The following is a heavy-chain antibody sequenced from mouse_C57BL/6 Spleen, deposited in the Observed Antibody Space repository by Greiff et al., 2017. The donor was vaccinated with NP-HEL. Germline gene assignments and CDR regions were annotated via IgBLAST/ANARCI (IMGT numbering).Heavy chain of an antibody. J-gene: IGHJ4*01. CDR3: ARSEDYYGDYAMDY. D-gene: IGHD1-1*01. Sequence: QVHVKQSGPELVKPGASVKISCKASGYTFTDYYINWVKQRPGQGLEWIGWIYPGSGNTKYNEKFKGKATLTVDTSSSTAYMQLSSLTSEDSAVYFCARSEDYYGDYAMDYWGQGTSVTVSS. CDR1: GYTFTDYY. V-gene: IGHV1-84*01. CDR2: IYPGSGNT.